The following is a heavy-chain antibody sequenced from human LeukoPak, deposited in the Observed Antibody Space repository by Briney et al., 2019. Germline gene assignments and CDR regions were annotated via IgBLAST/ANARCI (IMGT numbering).Heavy chain of an antibody. CDR2: IKQDGSEK. CDR1: GFTFSSYW. V-gene: IGHV3-7*01. CDR3: VREGNYYGSGSYYNAFDI. D-gene: IGHD3-10*01. Sequence: GALRLSCAASGFTFSSYWMSWVRQAPGKGLEWVANIKQDGSEKYYVDSVKGRFTISRDNAKNSLYLQMNSLRAEDTAVYYCVREGNYYGSGSYYNAFDIWGQGTMVTVSS. J-gene: IGHJ3*02.